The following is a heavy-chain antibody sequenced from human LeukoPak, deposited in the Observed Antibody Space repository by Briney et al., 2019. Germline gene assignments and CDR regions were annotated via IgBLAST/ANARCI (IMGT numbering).Heavy chain of an antibody. Sequence: SETLSLTCAVYVGSFSGYYWSWIRQPPGKGLEWIGEINHSGSTNYNSSLKSRVTISVDTSKNQFSLKLSSVTAADTAVYYCARGTGGMATGNWFDPWGQGTLVTVSS. CDR3: ARGTGGMATGNWFDP. CDR1: VGSFSGYY. V-gene: IGHV4-34*01. CDR2: INHSGST. J-gene: IGHJ5*02. D-gene: IGHD5-24*01.